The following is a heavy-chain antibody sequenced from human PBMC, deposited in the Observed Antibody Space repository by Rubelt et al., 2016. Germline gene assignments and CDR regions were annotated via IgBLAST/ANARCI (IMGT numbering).Heavy chain of an antibody. CDR1: GYTFTCYG. D-gene: IGHD1-1*01. J-gene: IGHJ4*02. V-gene: IGHV1-18*01. Sequence: VKASCKASGYTFTCYGITWVRQAPGQGLQWMGWISAYNGHTNYAQKLQGRVTMTADTSTRTAYMELRRLTSDDTAVYYCARDLGIGTTNIDYWGQGTLVTVSS. CDR2: ISAYNGHT. CDR3: ARDLGIGTTNIDY.